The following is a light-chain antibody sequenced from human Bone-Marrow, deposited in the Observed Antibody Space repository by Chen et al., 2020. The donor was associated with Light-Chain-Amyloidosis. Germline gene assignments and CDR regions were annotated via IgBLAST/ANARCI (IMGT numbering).Light chain of an antibody. CDR3: SSYTITNTLV. Sequence: QSALTQPASVSGSPGRSITIPCTGTSRDVGGDNHVSWYQQHPDKAPKFIIYEVTNRPSWVPDRFSGSKSDNTASLTISGLQTEDEADYFCSSYTITNTLVFGSGTRVTVL. CDR1: SRDVGGDNH. CDR2: EVT. J-gene: IGLJ1*01. V-gene: IGLV2-14*01.